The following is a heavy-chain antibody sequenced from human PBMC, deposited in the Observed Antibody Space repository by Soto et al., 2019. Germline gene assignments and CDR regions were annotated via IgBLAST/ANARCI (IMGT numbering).Heavy chain of an antibody. D-gene: IGHD6-13*01. V-gene: IGHV3-30*03. CDR2: ISYDGNSE. J-gene: IGHJ4*02. CDR1: GFTFSNYG. CDR3: AMSVEQHWVLTFYVY. Sequence: PGGSLRLSCAASGFTFSNYGMHWVRQAPCKGLEWLAVISYDGNSEHYADSVKGRFTISRDNSRNTLYLQTSSLRPEDTAVYYCAMSVEQHWVLTFYVYWRQGTLVIVSS.